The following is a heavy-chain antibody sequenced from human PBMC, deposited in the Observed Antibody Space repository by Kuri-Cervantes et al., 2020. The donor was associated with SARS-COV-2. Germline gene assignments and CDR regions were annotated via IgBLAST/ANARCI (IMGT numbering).Heavy chain of an antibody. CDR3: ARGPDDWLSTDPYYYYYMDV. J-gene: IGHJ6*03. CDR2: IYTSGST. D-gene: IGHD3-9*01. CDR1: GGPISSYS. Sequence: SETLSLTCTVSGGPISSYSWSWIRQPAGKGLEWIGRIYTSGSTNYNPSLKSRVTMSVDTSKNQFSLKLSSVTAADTAVYYCARGPDDWLSTDPYYYYYMDVWGKGTTVTVSS. V-gene: IGHV4-4*07.